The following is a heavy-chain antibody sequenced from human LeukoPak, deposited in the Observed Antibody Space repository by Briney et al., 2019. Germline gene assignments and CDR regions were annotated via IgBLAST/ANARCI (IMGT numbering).Heavy chain of an antibody. V-gene: IGHV3-9*01. CDR3: AKSKGHYGSGSYFDY. Sequence: GGSLRLSCAASGFTFDDYAMHWVRQAPGKGLEWVSGISWNSGSIGYADSVKGRFTISRDNAKNSLYLQMNSLRAEDTALYYCAKSKGHYGSGSYFDYWGQGTLVTVSS. CDR2: ISWNSGSI. D-gene: IGHD3-10*01. J-gene: IGHJ4*02. CDR1: GFTFDDYA.